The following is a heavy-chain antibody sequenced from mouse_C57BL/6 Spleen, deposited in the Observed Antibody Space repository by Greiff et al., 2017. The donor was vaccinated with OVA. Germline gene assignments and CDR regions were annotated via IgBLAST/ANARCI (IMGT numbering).Heavy chain of an antibody. CDR2: IDPENGDT. J-gene: IGHJ1*03. Sequence: VQLKESGAELVRPGASVKLSCTASGFNIKDDYMHWVKQRPEQGLEWIGWIDPENGDTEYASKFQGKATITADTSSNTAYLQLSSLTSEDTAVYFCARERLPVYFDVWGTGTTVTVSS. D-gene: IGHD2-4*01. CDR3: ARERLPVYFDV. CDR1: GFNIKDDY. V-gene: IGHV14-4*01.